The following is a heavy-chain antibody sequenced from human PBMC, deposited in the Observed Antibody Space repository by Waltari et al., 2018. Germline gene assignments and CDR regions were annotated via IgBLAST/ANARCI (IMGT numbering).Heavy chain of an antibody. Sequence: QVQLVQSGAEVKKPGASVKVSCKASGYTFTSYDINWVRQATGQGLEWMGWMNPNSGNTGYAQKFQGRVTMTRNTSISTAYMELSSLRSEDTAVYYCARGRRIAAAGTGGDYYYYMDVWGKGTTVTVSS. CDR1: GYTFTSYD. D-gene: IGHD6-13*01. J-gene: IGHJ6*03. CDR3: ARGRRIAAAGTGGDYYYYMDV. CDR2: MNPNSGNT. V-gene: IGHV1-8*01.